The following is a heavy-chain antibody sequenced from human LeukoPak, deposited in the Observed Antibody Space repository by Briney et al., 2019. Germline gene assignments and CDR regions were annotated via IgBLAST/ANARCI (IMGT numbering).Heavy chain of an antibody. J-gene: IGHJ4*02. D-gene: IGHD1-26*01. V-gene: IGHV4-39*07. Sequence: SETLSLTCTVSGGSISSSSYYWGWIRQPPGKGLEWIGSIYYSGSTYYNPSLKSRVTISVDTSKNQFSLELSSVTAADTAVYYCARDQYYTFDYWGQGTLVTVSS. CDR3: ARDQYYTFDY. CDR2: IYYSGST. CDR1: GGSISSSSYY.